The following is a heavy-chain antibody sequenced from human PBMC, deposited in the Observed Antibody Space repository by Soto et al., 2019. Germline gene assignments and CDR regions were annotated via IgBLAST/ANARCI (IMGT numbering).Heavy chain of an antibody. Sequence: QMQLQESGPGLVKPSETLSLTCTVSGGSISSSSYYWGWIRQPPGKGLEWIGSIYYSGSTYYNPSLKSRVTISVDTSKNQFSLKLSSVTAADTAVYYCARRERLELPYFDYWGQGTLVTVSS. J-gene: IGHJ4*02. CDR3: ARRERLELPYFDY. CDR1: GGSISSSSYY. D-gene: IGHD1-7*01. CDR2: IYYSGST. V-gene: IGHV4-39*01.